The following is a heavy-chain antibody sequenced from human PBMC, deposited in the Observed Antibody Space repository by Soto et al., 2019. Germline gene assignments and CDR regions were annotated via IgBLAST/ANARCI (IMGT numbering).Heavy chain of an antibody. Sequence: GSLRLSCAASGFTFSSYAMHWVRQAPGKGLEWVAVISYDGSNKYYADSVKGRFTISRDNSKNTLYLQMNSLRAEDTAVYYCARYIVVVTATYAFDIWGQGTMVTVSS. CDR2: ISYDGSNK. V-gene: IGHV3-30-3*01. CDR3: ARYIVVVTATYAFDI. D-gene: IGHD2-21*02. J-gene: IGHJ3*02. CDR1: GFTFSSYA.